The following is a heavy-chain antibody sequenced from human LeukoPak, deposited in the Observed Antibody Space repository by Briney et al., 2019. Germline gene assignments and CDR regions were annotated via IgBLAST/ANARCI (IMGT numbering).Heavy chain of an antibody. CDR3: ASARGSNYGSLGD. Sequence: PGGSLRLSCAASGFTFSRYNMNWVRQAPGKGLDWVSSITSSSSYIYYADSLKGRFSISRDNSKNTLYLQMNSLRAEDTAVYYCASARGSNYGSLGDWGQGTLVTVSS. V-gene: IGHV3-21*04. D-gene: IGHD5-18*01. J-gene: IGHJ4*02. CDR2: ITSSSSYI. CDR1: GFTFSRYN.